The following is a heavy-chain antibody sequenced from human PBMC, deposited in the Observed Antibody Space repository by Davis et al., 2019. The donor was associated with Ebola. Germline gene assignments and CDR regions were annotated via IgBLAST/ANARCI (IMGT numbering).Heavy chain of an antibody. V-gene: IGHV4-61*01. J-gene: IGHJ6*02. CDR1: GGSVSSTTYY. D-gene: IGHD2-15*01. CDR3: AGISYYGMDV. Sequence: MPSETLSLTCSVSGGSVSSTTYYWGWIRQPPGKGLEWIGYIYYSGSTNYNPSLKSRVTISVDTSKNQFSLKLSSVTAADTAVYYCAGISYYGMDVWGQGTTVTVSS. CDR2: IYYSGST.